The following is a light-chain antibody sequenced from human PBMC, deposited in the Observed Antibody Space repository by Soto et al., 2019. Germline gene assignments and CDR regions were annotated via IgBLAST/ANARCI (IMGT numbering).Light chain of an antibody. CDR2: GAS. J-gene: IGKJ1*01. CDR1: QGVTTN. Sequence: ILLTQSPCTLSLSPGESAPLSCRAGQGVTTNLAWYQQKPGQAPRLLIYGASSRATGIPDRFSGSGSGTDFTLTISRLEPEDFAVYYCQQYGTSKTFAQGTKVDI. CDR3: QQYGTSKT. V-gene: IGKV3-20*01.